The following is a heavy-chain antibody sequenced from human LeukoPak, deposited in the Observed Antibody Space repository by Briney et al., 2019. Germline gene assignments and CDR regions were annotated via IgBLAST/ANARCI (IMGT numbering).Heavy chain of an antibody. CDR3: AKGTYYGSSGPLDY. Sequence: GRSLRLSCAASGFTFDDYAMHWVRQAPGKGLEWVSGISWNSGSIGYADSVKGRFTISRNNAKNSLYLQMNSLRAEDMALYYCAKGTYYGSSGPLDYWGQGTLVTVSS. J-gene: IGHJ4*02. D-gene: IGHD3-22*01. CDR2: ISWNSGSI. V-gene: IGHV3-9*03. CDR1: GFTFDDYA.